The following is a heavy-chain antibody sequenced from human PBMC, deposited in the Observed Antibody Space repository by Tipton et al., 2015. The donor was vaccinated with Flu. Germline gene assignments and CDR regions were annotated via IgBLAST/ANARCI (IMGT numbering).Heavy chain of an antibody. V-gene: IGHV1-8*01. Sequence: QMQLVQSGAEVKKPGASVKVSCKASGYTFTSYDINWVRQATGQGLEWMGWMNPNSGNTGYAQKFQGRVTMTRNTSISTAYMELSSLRSEDTAVYYCASRAGLHFSGSGSYWFDPWGQGTLVTVSS. D-gene: IGHD3-10*01. CDR3: ASRAGLHFSGSGSYWFDP. J-gene: IGHJ5*02. CDR2: MNPNSGNT. CDR1: GYTFTSYD.